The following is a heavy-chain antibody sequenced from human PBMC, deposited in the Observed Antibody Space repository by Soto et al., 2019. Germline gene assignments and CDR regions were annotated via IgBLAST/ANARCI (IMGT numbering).Heavy chain of an antibody. Sequence: EVQLLESGGGLVQPGGSLRLSCAASGFTFSNYAVTWVRQAPGKELEWVSTISGSGGSTYYADSVKGRFTISRDNSKNTLYLQMNSLRAEDTAVYYCAKDHGSSWYEIDYWGQGTLVTVSS. D-gene: IGHD6-13*01. J-gene: IGHJ4*02. CDR2: ISGSGGST. V-gene: IGHV3-23*01. CDR3: AKDHGSSWYEIDY. CDR1: GFTFSNYA.